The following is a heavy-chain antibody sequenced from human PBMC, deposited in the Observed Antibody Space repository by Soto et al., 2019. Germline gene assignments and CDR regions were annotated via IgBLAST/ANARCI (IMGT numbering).Heavy chain of an antibody. V-gene: IGHV4-30-2*01. CDR2: IYHSGST. J-gene: IGHJ2*01. Sequence: QLXLXESGXXXXXXSQTLSLTCAVSGGSISSGGYSWSWIRQPPGKGLEWIGYIYHSGSTYYNPSLKSRVTISVDRSKNQFSLKLSSVTAADTAVYYCARVPGLWGRGTLVTVSS. CDR1: GGSISSGGYS. CDR3: ARVPGL.